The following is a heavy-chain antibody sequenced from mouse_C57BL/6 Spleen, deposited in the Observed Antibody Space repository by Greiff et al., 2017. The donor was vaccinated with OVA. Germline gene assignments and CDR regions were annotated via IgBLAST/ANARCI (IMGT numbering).Heavy chain of an antibody. Sequence: VQLQQSGAELVRPGASVTLSCKASGYTFTDYEMHWVQQTPVHGMEWIGAIDPETGGTAYNQKFKGKAILTADKSSSTAYMQLRNLTADYSSVYYCTPMVRDYWRQGTTLTVSS. CDR3: TPMVRDY. D-gene: IGHD2-2*01. CDR1: GYTFTDYE. J-gene: IGHJ2*01. CDR2: IDPETGGT. V-gene: IGHV1-15*01.